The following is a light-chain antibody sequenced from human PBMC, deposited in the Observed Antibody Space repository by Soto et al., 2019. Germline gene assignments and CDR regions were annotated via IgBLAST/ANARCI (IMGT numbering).Light chain of an antibody. CDR2: GNI. CDR3: QSYDSSLSGYV. Sequence: QSVLTQPPSVSGAPGQRVTISCTGSNSNIGAIYDVHWYQQLPGTAPKLLIYGNINRPSVVPDRFSGSKSGTSASLAITGLQAEDEADYYCQSYDSSLSGYVFGTGTKVTVL. CDR1: NSNIGAIYD. V-gene: IGLV1-40*01. J-gene: IGLJ1*01.